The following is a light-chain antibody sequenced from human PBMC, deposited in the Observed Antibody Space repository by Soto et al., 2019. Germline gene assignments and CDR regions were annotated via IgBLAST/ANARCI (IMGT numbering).Light chain of an antibody. CDR2: LNSDGSH. V-gene: IGLV4-69*02. Sequence: QSVLTQSPSASASLGASVNLTCTLTGGHSTYSIGWHQQQPQRGPRFLMRLNSDGSHSKGDGIPDRFSGSSSGAERFLTISSLQSEDEADYYCQTWGRDIVVFGGGTKVTVL. CDR1: GGHSTYS. J-gene: IGLJ2*01. CDR3: QTWGRDIVV.